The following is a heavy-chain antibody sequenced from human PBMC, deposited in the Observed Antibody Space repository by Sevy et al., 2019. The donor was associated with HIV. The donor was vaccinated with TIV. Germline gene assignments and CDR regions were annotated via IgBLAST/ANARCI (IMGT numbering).Heavy chain of an antibody. J-gene: IGHJ4*02. Sequence: SETLSLTCTVSGGSVSSGSYYWSWIRQPPGKGLEWIGYIYYSGSTNYNPSLKSRVTISVDTSKNQFSLKLSSVTAADTAVYYCAREHSSGWYIDYWGLGTLVTVSS. V-gene: IGHV4-61*01. CDR3: AREHSSGWYIDY. D-gene: IGHD6-19*01. CDR2: IYYSGST. CDR1: GGSVSSGSYY.